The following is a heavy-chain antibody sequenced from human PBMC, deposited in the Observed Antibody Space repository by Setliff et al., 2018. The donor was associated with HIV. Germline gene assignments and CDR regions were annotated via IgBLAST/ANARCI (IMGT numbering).Heavy chain of an antibody. CDR1: GGSFSGYY. J-gene: IGHJ3*02. CDR3: ARGYEGSSPGGAFDI. CDR2: INHRGST. Sequence: PSETLSLTCAVYGGSFSGYYWSWIRQPPGKGLEWIGEINHRGSTNYNPSLKSRVTISVDTSKNQFSVRLSSVTAADTAVYYCARGYEGSSPGGAFDIWGLGTMVTVS. V-gene: IGHV4-34*01. D-gene: IGHD6-6*01.